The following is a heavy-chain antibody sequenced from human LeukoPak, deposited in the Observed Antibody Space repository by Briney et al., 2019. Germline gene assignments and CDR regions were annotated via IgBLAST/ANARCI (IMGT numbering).Heavy chain of an antibody. V-gene: IGHV3-48*03. CDR1: GFTFSNYE. J-gene: IGHJ4*02. D-gene: IGHD6-13*01. Sequence: GGSLRLSCAASGFTFSNYEMNWVRQAPGKGLEWVSYISSSGSTIYYADSVKGRFTVSRDNAKNSLSLELNSLRVDDTAIYYCARVGSTAEAGTPDYWGQGTLVTVSS. CDR2: ISSSGSTI. CDR3: ARVGSTAEAGTPDY.